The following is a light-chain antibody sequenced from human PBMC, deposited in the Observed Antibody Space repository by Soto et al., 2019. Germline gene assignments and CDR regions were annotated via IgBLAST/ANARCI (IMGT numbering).Light chain of an antibody. Sequence: QSVLTQAPSASGTPGQRVTISCSGSSSNIGSNTVTWYQQAPGTAPKLLIYSNDQRPSGVPDRFSGSKSGTSASLAIAGLQSEDEADYYCAAWDDSLNGWVFGGGTKLTVL. J-gene: IGLJ3*02. CDR3: AAWDDSLNGWV. CDR2: SND. CDR1: SSNIGSNT. V-gene: IGLV1-44*01.